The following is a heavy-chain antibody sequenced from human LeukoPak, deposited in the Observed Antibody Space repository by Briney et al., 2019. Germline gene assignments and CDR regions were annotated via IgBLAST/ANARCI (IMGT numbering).Heavy chain of an antibody. D-gene: IGHD1-26*01. CDR1: GGSISSGSYY. CDR3: ARHEYSGSYYGLSWFDP. CDR2: IYTSGST. V-gene: IGHV4-61*02. Sequence: SETLSLTCTVSGGSISSGSYYWSWIRQPAGKGLEWIGRIYTSGSTNYNPSLKSRVTISVDTSKNQFSLKLSSVTAADTAVYYYARHEYSGSYYGLSWFDPWGQGTLVTVSS. J-gene: IGHJ5*02.